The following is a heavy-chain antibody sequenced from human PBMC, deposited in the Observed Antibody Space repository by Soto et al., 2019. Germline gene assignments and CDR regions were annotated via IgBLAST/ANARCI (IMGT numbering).Heavy chain of an antibody. CDR3: ANLQGTGIAVAGTYYYGMDV. CDR1: GFTFSTYW. D-gene: IGHD6-19*01. J-gene: IGHJ6*02. Sequence: GGSLRLSCAASGFTFSTYWVNWVRQAPGKGLEWVSYISRSGSDIYYADSVKGRFTISRDNAKNSLFLQMNSLRAEDTAVYYCANLQGTGIAVAGTYYYGMDVWGQGTTVTVSS. CDR2: ISRSGSDI. V-gene: IGHV3-21*05.